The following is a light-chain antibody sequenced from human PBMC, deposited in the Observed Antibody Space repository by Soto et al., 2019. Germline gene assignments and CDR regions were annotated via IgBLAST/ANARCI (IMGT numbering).Light chain of an antibody. J-gene: IGKJ1*01. CDR3: QQSFSTPRT. CDR2: VAS. CDR1: QGISSY. Sequence: DIQLTQSPSFLSASVGDRVTITCRASQGISSYLAWYQQKPGKAPKLLIDVASTLQSGVPSRFSGSASGTEFTLTISSLQPEDFGTYYCQQSFSTPRTFGQGTKVDIK. V-gene: IGKV1-9*01.